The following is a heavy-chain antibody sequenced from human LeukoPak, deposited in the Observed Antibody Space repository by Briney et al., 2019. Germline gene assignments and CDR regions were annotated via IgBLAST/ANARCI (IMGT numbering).Heavy chain of an antibody. CDR3: ATDRATQYFDY. CDR2: ISYDGSNK. V-gene: IGHV3-30*04. J-gene: IGHJ4*02. Sequence: GGSLRLSCAASGFTFSSYAMHWVRQAPGKGLEWVAVISYDGSNKYYADSVKGRFTISGDNSRNTLFLQMNSLRAEDTAVYYCATDRATQYFDYWGQGTLVSVSS. CDR1: GFTFSSYA. D-gene: IGHD2-15*01.